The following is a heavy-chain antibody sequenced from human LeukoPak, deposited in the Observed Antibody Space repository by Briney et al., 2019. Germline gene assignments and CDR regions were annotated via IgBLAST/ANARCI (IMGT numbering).Heavy chain of an antibody. V-gene: IGHV4-59*01. CDR3: ARVSCTSTSCPGWIDP. J-gene: IGHJ5*02. Sequence: SETLSLTCTVSGGSIRSYYWSWIRQPPGKGLEWIGYIYYSGSTNYNPSLKSRVSISVDTSKNQFSLKLSSVTAADTAVYYCARVSCTSTSCPGWIDPWGQGTLVTVSS. D-gene: IGHD2-2*01. CDR1: GGSIRSYY. CDR2: IYYSGST.